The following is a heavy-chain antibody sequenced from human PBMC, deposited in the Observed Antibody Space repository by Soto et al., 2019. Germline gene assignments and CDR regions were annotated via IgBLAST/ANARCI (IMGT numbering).Heavy chain of an antibody. V-gene: IGHV3-30-3*01. D-gene: IGHD3-3*01. CDR3: ARTHGNADFWSGYLDY. CDR2: ISYDGSNK. J-gene: IGHJ4*02. CDR1: GFTFSSYA. Sequence: QVQLVESGGGVVQPGRSLRLSCAASGFTFSSYAMHWVRQAPGKGLEWVAVISYDGSNKYYADSVKGRFTISRDNSKNTLYLQMNSLRAEDTAVYYCARTHGNADFWSGYLDYWGQGTLVTVSS.